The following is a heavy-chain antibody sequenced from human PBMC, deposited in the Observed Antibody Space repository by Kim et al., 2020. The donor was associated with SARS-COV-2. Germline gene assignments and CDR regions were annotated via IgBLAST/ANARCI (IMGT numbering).Heavy chain of an antibody. CDR2: IWYDGSKK. D-gene: IGHD3-16*01. V-gene: IGHV3-33*01. J-gene: IGHJ4*02. CDR3: ARDWGYIRFEY. Sequence: GGSLRLSCTASGFTFSSYGMHWVRQAPGKGLEWVAVIWYDGSKKYYADSVKGRFTISRDNSKNTVYLQMNSLRAEDTAVYYCARDWGYIRFEYWGQGTLV. CDR1: GFTFSSYG.